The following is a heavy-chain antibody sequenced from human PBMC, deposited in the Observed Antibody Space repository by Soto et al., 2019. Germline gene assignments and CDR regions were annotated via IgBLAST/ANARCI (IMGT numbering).Heavy chain of an antibody. CDR1: GFTFNIYA. J-gene: IGHJ3*02. V-gene: IGHV3-23*01. CDR3: ARESALAVAGYDAFDI. CDR2: VSVTGATT. D-gene: IGHD6-13*01. Sequence: GGSLRLSCAASGFTFNIYAMSWVRQAPGKGLEWLSAVSVTGATTYYAESLKGRFTIFRDNSNNTLYLQMNGLRAEDTAVYYCARESALAVAGYDAFDIWGQGTLVTVSS.